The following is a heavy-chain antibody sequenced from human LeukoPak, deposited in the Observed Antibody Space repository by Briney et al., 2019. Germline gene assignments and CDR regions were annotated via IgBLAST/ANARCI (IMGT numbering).Heavy chain of an antibody. CDR1: GFTFSSYE. V-gene: IGHV3-48*03. CDR2: ISSSGSTI. D-gene: IGHD3-16*02. CDR3: ASITFGGVIAPGNPVNP. Sequence: GGSLRLSXAASGFTFSSYEMNWVRQAPGKGLEWVSYISSSGSTIYYADPVKGRFTISRDNAKNSLYLQMNSLRAEDTAVYYCASITFGGVIAPGNPVNPWGQGTLVTVSS. J-gene: IGHJ5*02.